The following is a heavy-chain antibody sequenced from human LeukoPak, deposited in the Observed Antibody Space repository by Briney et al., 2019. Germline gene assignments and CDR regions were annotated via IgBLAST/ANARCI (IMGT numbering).Heavy chain of an antibody. Sequence: GGSLRLSCAASGFTFSSYAMSWVRQAPGKGLEWVSAISGSGGSTYYADSVKGRLTISRNNSKNTLYLQMNSLRAEDTAVYYCAKGSRDGLDVWGQGTTVTVSS. CDR2: ISGSGGST. V-gene: IGHV3-23*01. CDR3: AKGSRDGLDV. CDR1: GFTFSSYA. J-gene: IGHJ6*02.